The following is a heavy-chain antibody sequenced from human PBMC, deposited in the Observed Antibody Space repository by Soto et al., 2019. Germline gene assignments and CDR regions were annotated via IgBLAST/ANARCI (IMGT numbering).Heavy chain of an antibody. CDR1: GGSISTYY. D-gene: IGHD6-13*01. CDR3: AGGGGWVYHDY. J-gene: IGHJ4*02. CDR2: IYYSGST. Sequence: QVQLQESGPGLVKPSETLSLTCTVSGGSISTYYWSWIRQPPGKGLEWVGYIYYSGSTNYNPSLKSRVTVSLDTAKNQFSLKLSSVTAADTAVYYCAGGGGWVYHDYWGQGTLVTVSS. V-gene: IGHV4-59*01.